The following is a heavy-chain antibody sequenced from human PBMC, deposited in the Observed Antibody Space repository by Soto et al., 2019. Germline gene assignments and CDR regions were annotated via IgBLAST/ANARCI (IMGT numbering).Heavy chain of an antibody. CDR3: AKGGRQWLVTSDFNY. CDR2: VSHDGRNT. Sequence: VQLVESGGGVVQPGRSLRLSCAASGFTFSDYAMHWVRQAPGKGLEWVAVVSHDGRNTHYADSVKGRFTISRDSSKNSVSLEMTSLRAEDTDVYYCAKGGRQWLVTSDFNYWGQGALVTVSS. D-gene: IGHD6-19*01. CDR1: GFTFSDYA. J-gene: IGHJ4*02. V-gene: IGHV3-30*18.